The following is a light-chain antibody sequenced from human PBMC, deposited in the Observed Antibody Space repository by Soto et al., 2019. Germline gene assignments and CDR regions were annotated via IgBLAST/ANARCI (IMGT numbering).Light chain of an antibody. CDR1: QNINAW. Sequence: DIHMTQSPSSLSVSVGDRVTITCRTSQNINAWLAWYQQRPRQAPKLLIYDASTVQSGVPSRFSGSGSGTEFTLTISSLQPDDSATYYCQHYSLYSPWTFGQGTKVEIK. CDR3: QHYSLYSPWT. CDR2: DAS. V-gene: IGKV1-5*01. J-gene: IGKJ1*01.